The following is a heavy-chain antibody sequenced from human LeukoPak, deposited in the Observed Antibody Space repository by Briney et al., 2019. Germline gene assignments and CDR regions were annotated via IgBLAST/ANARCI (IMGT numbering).Heavy chain of an antibody. J-gene: IGHJ4*02. CDR3: AAGSYDFWSGYLS. D-gene: IGHD3-3*01. CDR1: GFTFTSSA. V-gene: IGHV1-58*02. Sequence: SVKVSCKASGFTFTSSAMQGVRQARGQRLEWIGWIVVGSGNTNYAQKFQERVTITRDMSTSTAYMELSSLRSEDTAVYYCAAGSYDFWSGYLSWGQGTLVTVSS. CDR2: IVVGSGNT.